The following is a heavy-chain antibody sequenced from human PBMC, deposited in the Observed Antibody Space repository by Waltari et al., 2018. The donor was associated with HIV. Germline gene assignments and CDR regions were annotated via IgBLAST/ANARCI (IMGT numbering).Heavy chain of an antibody. CDR1: GFTSNTFF. CDR2: VRMYSCI. D-gene: IGHD1-26*01. Sequence: QVQLVQSGVEVKNIGASVGVSCKASGFTSNTFFISWVRQAPGQGLEWVGWVRMYSCINLAQTFHGRVTMNTDSSTNTASMEWRSLRSDDTAVYYCARTISSSATFRTYYFDLWGRGTLVTVSS. J-gene: IGHJ4*02. V-gene: IGHV1-18*01. CDR3: ARTISSSATFRTYYFDL.